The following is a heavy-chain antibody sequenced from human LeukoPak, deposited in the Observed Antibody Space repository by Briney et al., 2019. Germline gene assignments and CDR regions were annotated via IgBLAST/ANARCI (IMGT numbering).Heavy chain of an antibody. CDR2: INPSGGST. Sequence: ASVKVSCKASGYTFTGYYMHWVRQAPGQGLEWMGIINPSGGSTSYAQKFQGRVTMTRDTSTSTAYMELSSLRSEDTAVYYCARARVPKFDFWVPGQQRKNYYYGMDVWGQGTTVTVSS. D-gene: IGHD3-3*01. V-gene: IGHV1-46*01. CDR1: GYTFTGYY. CDR3: ARARVPKFDFWVPGQQRKNYYYGMDV. J-gene: IGHJ6*02.